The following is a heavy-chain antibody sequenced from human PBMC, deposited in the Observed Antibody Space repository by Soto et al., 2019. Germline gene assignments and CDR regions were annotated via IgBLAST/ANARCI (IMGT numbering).Heavy chain of an antibody. CDR1: GFTFSSYS. CDR2: ISSSSSYI. D-gene: IGHD3-22*01. CDR3: AGDHDSSGYYPPDAFDI. V-gene: IGHV3-21*01. Sequence: GGSLRLSCAASGFTFSSYSMNWVRQAPGKGLEWVSSISSSSSYIYYADSVKGRFTISRDNAKNSLYLQMNSLRAEDTAVYYCAGDHDSSGYYPPDAFDIWGQGTMVTVSS. J-gene: IGHJ3*02.